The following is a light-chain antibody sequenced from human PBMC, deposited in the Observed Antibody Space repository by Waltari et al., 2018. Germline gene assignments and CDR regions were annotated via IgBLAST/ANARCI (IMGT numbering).Light chain of an antibody. CDR1: SGSLSTTSY. CDR3: ALYMGSCICV. Sequence: QTVVTQAPSLSVSPGGTVTLTYALISGSLSTTSYSTWCQQTPGQAPRIVFNRANARSPGVPDRFSGASSGDTAAHTMTGGQADDESDYYCALYMGSCICVFVGGTRLTVL. CDR2: RAN. V-gene: IGLV8-61*01. J-gene: IGLJ3*02.